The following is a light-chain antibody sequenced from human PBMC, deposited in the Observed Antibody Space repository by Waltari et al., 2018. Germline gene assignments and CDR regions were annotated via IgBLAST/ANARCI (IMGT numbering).Light chain of an antibody. CDR1: SSNIGAGHE. V-gene: IGLV1-40*01. Sequence: QSVLTQPPSVSGTPGQTVTISCTGSSSNIGAGHEVHWYQQLPGTAPKLLVHGDGNLPSGLPDRVAGSKAGSSASLAITGLQAEDEADYYCQSYDSSLSGVFGGGTKLTVL. J-gene: IGLJ2*01. CDR2: GDG. CDR3: QSYDSSLSGV.